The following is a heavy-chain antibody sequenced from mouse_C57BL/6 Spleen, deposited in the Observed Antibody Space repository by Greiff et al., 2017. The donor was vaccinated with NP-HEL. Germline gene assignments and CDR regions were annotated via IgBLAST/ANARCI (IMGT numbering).Heavy chain of an antibody. CDR2: IHPNSGST. J-gene: IGHJ3*01. CDR3: ARQDRNSSGAFAY. CDR1: GYTFTSYW. V-gene: IGHV1-64*01. D-gene: IGHD3-2*02. Sequence: VQLQQPGAELVKPGASVKLSCKASGYTFTSYWMHWVKQRPGQGLAWIGMIHPNSGSTNYNEKFKSKATLTVDKSSSTAYMQLSSLTSEDSAVYYCARQDRNSSGAFAYWGQGTLVTVSA.